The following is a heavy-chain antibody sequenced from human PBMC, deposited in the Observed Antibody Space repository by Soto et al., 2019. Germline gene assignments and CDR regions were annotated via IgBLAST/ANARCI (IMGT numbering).Heavy chain of an antibody. J-gene: IGHJ4*02. CDR2: IYYSGST. V-gene: IGHV4-39*01. Sequence: TLSLTCTVSGGSISSSSYYWGWIRQPPGKGLEWIGSIYYSGSTYYNPSLKSRVTISVDTSKNQFSLKLSSVTAADTAVYYCARIPGSPRVPKGYYFDYWGQGTLVTVSS. D-gene: IGHD2-2*01. CDR1: GGSISSSSYY. CDR3: ARIPGSPRVPKGYYFDY.